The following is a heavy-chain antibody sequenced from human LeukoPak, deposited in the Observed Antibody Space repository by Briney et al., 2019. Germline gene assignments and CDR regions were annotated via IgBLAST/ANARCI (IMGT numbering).Heavy chain of an antibody. J-gene: IGHJ4*02. CDR3: ARDPRGYEFDY. Sequence: AGGSLGLSCAASGFTFSSYGMHWVRQAPGKGLEWVAVIWYDGSNKYYADSVKGRFTISRDNSKNTLYLQINSLRAEDTAVYYCARDPRGYEFDYWGQGTLVTVSS. CDR2: IWYDGSNK. V-gene: IGHV3-33*01. D-gene: IGHD5-12*01. CDR1: GFTFSSYG.